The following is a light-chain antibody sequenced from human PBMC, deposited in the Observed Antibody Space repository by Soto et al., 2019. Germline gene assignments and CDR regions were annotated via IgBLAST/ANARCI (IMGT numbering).Light chain of an antibody. CDR3: QRYDNWHRT. Sequence: EIVMTQSPATLSVSPGERATLSCRASQSVSGNLAWYQQKPGQAPRLLIYGASTRATGIPARFSGSGSGTEFTLTNNSLQSEDFAVYSRQRYDNWHRTFGQGTKGEI. CDR2: GAS. CDR1: QSVSGN. J-gene: IGKJ1*01. V-gene: IGKV3-15*01.